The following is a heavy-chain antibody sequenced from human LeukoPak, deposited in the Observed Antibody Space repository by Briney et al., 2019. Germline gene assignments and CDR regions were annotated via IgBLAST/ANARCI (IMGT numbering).Heavy chain of an antibody. CDR1: GFNVSNNY. V-gene: IGHV3-53*01. CDR3: ARLISTSSSRFSDY. CDR2: IYYDGST. J-gene: IGHJ4*02. Sequence: PGGSLRLSCAASGFNVSNNYVSWVRQAPGKGLEWLSIIYYDGSTFYADSVKGRFTISRDTSRNTLYLQMHSLRAEDTAVYYCARLISTSSSRFSDYWGQGTLVTVSS. D-gene: IGHD6-6*01.